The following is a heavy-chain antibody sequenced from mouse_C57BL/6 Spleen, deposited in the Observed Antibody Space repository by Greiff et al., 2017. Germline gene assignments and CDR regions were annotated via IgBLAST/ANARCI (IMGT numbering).Heavy chain of an antibody. CDR2: IYPRSGNT. CDR1: GYTFTSYG. D-gene: IGHD4-1*01. V-gene: IGHV1-81*01. CDR3: ASDNWDGFAY. Sequence: VQLQQSGAELARPGASVKLSCKASGYTFTSYGISWVKQRTGQGLEWIGEIYPRSGNTYYNEKFKGKATLTADKSSSTAYMELRSLTSEDSAVYFWASDNWDGFAYWGQGTLVTVSA. J-gene: IGHJ3*01.